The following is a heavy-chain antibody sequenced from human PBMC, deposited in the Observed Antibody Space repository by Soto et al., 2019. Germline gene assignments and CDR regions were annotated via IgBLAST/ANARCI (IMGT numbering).Heavy chain of an antibody. D-gene: IGHD2-15*01. J-gene: IGHJ6*02. V-gene: IGHV4-31*03. CDR1: GGSIDSGGYY. CDR3: ATAMVGADNNRQRGNYYGLDV. Sequence: QVQLKESGPGLVQPSQTLSLTCTVSGGSIDSGGYYWSWIRQYPGKGLEWIGYIYYSGAAYYNPSLKSRVSISVDMSQNQFSVKVNSGPAADTAGYYWATAMVGADNNRQRGNYYGLDVWGQGTTVTVSS. CDR2: IYYSGAA.